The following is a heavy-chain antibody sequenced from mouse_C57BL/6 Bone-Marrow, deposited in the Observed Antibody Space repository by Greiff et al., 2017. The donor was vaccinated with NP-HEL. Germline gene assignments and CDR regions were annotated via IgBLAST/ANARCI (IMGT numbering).Heavy chain of an antibody. V-gene: IGHV14-3*01. CDR3: ASPFITTVVATFCYYAMGY. J-gene: IGHJ4*01. CDR2: IDPANGNT. D-gene: IGHD1-1*01. Sequence: EVQLQQSVAELVRPGASVKLSCTASGFNIKNTYMHWVKQRPEQGLEWIGRIDPANGNTKYAPKFQGKATITADTSSNTAYLQLSSLTSEDTAIYYCASPFITTVVATFCYYAMGYWGQGTSVTVSS. CDR1: GFNIKNTY.